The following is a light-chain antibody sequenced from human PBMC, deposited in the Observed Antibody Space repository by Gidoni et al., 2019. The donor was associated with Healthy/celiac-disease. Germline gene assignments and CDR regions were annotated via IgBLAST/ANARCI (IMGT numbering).Light chain of an antibody. CDR2: GAS. J-gene: IGKJ4*01. V-gene: IGKV3-11*01. CDR1: QSVSSY. Sequence: TVSCRASQSVSSYLAWYQQKPGQAPRLLIYGASNRATGIPARFSGSGSGTDFTLTISSLEPEDFAVYYCQQRSNWPPLTFGGGTKVEIK. CDR3: QQRSNWPPLT.